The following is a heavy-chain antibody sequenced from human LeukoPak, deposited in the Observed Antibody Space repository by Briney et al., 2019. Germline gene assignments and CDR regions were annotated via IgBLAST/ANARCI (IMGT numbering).Heavy chain of an antibody. Sequence: GGSLRLSCAASGFTFSSYRMNWVRQAPGKGLEWVSSISSSSSYIYYADSVKGRFTISRDNAKNSLYLQMNSLRAEDTAVYYCARGSIAVVHAFDIWGQGTMVTVSS. J-gene: IGHJ3*02. CDR1: GFTFSSYR. D-gene: IGHD6-19*01. CDR2: ISSSSSYI. CDR3: ARGSIAVVHAFDI. V-gene: IGHV3-21*01.